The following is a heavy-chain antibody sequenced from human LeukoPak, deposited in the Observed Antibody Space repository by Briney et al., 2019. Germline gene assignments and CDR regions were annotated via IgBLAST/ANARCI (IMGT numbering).Heavy chain of an antibody. CDR3: AKSVGFSYGYNY. CDR1: GLTFSSYA. V-gene: IGHV3-23*01. CDR2: ISGSGGST. Sequence: GGSLRLSCAASGLTFSSYAMSWVRQAPGKGLEWVSAISGSGGSTYYADSVKGRFTISRDNSKNTLYLQMNSLRAEGTAVYYCAKSVGFSYGYNYWGQGTLVTVSS. D-gene: IGHD5-18*01. J-gene: IGHJ4*02.